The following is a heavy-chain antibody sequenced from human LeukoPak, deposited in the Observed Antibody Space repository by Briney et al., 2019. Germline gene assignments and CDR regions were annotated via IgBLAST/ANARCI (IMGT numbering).Heavy chain of an antibody. J-gene: IGHJ4*02. V-gene: IGHV3-30*02. Sequence: PGGSLRLSCAASGFAASGFTFSTFGMHWVRQAPGEGLEWVAFVRYDGTNKYYADSVKGRFTISRDNSKNTLYLQMNSLRAEDTAIYYCSKFADDWGQGTLVTVSS. CDR2: VRYDGTNK. CDR3: SKFADD. CDR1: GFTFSTFG.